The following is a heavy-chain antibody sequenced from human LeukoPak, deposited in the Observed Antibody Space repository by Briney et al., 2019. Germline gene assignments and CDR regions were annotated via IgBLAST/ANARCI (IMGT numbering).Heavy chain of an antibody. J-gene: IGHJ5*02. CDR2: ISYDGSNK. V-gene: IGHV3-30-3*01. D-gene: IGHD1-26*01. CDR1: GFTFSSYA. CDR3: ARASIYGTYYGSDWWFDP. Sequence: PGRSLRLSCAASGFTFSSYAMHWVRQAPGKGLEWVAIISYDGSNKYYADSVKGRFTISRDTSKNTLYLQMNSLRAEDTAVYYCARASIYGTYYGSDWWFDPWGQGTLVTVSS.